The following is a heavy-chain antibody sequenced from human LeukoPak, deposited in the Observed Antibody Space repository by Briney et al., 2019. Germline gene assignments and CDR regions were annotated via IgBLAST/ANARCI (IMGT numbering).Heavy chain of an antibody. CDR3: AKHMRATNTYYFYGLDV. Sequence: GRSLRLSCAATGFSFEDYGMHWVRQPPGKGLEWVSGISWNGGSTDYADSVKGRFTISRDNAKNSLYLQLSSLRPEDTALYYCAKHMRATNTYYFYGLDVWGQGTTVNVSS. D-gene: IGHD1-26*01. CDR2: ISWNGGST. CDR1: GFSFEDYG. J-gene: IGHJ6*02. V-gene: IGHV3-9*01.